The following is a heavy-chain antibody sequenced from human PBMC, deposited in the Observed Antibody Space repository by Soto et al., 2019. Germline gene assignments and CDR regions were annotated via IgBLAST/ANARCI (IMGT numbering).Heavy chain of an antibody. Sequence: QVQLVQSGAEVKKPGSSVKVSCKASGGTFSSYAISWVRQAPGQGLEWMGGIIPIFGTANYAQKVQGRVTVTADKSTSTADMELGSLRSEDTAVYYCAPFTFGGVIVNRTRKYGMDVWGQGTTVTVSS. CDR1: GGTFSSYA. CDR3: APFTFGGVIVNRTRKYGMDV. V-gene: IGHV1-69*06. CDR2: IIPIFGTA. D-gene: IGHD3-16*02. J-gene: IGHJ6*02.